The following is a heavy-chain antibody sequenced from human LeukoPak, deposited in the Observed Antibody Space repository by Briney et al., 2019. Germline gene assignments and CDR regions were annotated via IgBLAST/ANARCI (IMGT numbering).Heavy chain of an antibody. CDR2: IYHSGST. J-gene: IGHJ5*02. V-gene: IGHV4-4*02. Sequence: SGTLSLTCAVSGGSISSSNWWSWVRQPPGKGLEWIGEIYHSGSTNYNPSLKSRVTISVDKSRNQFSLKLSSVTAADTAVYYCARVNYCSGGSCFPTNWFDPWGQGTLVTVSS. CDR3: ARVNYCSGGSCFPTNWFDP. D-gene: IGHD2-15*01. CDR1: GGSISSSNW.